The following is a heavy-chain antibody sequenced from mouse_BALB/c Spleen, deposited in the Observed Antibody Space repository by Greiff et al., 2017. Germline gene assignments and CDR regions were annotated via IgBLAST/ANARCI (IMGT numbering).Heavy chain of an antibody. Sequence: VQGVESGPGLVAPSQSLSITCTVSGFSLTSYGVHWVRQPPGKGLEWLGVIWAGGSTNYNSALMSRLSISKDNSKSQVFLKMNSLQTDDTAMYYCARDRQLGLRFDYWGQGTTLTVSS. CDR3: ARDRQLGLRFDY. CDR1: GFSLTSYG. D-gene: IGHD3-1*01. J-gene: IGHJ2*01. CDR2: IWAGGST. V-gene: IGHV2-9*02.